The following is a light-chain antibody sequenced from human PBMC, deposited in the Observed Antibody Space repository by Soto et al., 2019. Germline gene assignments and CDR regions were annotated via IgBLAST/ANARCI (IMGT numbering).Light chain of an antibody. V-gene: IGKV1-5*03. J-gene: IGKJ1*01. Sequence: DIQMTQSHSTLSGSVGDRVTITCRASQTISSWLAWYQQKPGKAPKLLIYKASTLKSGVPSRFSGSGSGTEVTLTISSLQPDEFATYYCQHYNSYSEAVGQGNKVDIK. CDR3: QHYNSYSEA. CDR2: KAS. CDR1: QTISSW.